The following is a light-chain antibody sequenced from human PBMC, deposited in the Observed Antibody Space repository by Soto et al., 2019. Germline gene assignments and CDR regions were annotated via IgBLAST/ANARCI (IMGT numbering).Light chain of an antibody. J-gene: IGKJ1*01. CDR2: GAS. V-gene: IGKV3-20*01. Sequence: EIVLTQSPGTLSLSPGERATLSCRASQSVSSSYLAWYQQKPGQAPRLLIYGASSRATGLPDRFIGSGSGTDFSLTISRLQPEDFAVYYCLQYGSSPRTFGQGTKVDIK. CDR1: QSVSSSY. CDR3: LQYGSSPRT.